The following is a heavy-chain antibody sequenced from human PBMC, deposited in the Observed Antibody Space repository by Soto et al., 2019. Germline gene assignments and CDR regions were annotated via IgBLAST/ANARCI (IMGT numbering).Heavy chain of an antibody. D-gene: IGHD3-16*01. V-gene: IGHV4-59*01. CDR1: GGSISNYY. J-gene: IGHJ5*02. Sequence: SETLSLTCNVSGGSISNYYWTWVRQSPEKGLEWIGYMYYNGNINYNPSLKSRVTKSIDTSKNQFSLTLKSVTAADTAVYYCASGGNWFDPWGQGVLVTVSS. CDR2: MYYNGNI. CDR3: ASGGNWFDP.